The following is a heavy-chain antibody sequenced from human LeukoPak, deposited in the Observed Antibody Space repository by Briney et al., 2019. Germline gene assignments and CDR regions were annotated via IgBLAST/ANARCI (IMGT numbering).Heavy chain of an antibody. V-gene: IGHV1-18*01. CDR3: ARVIAAADPHDAFDI. Sequence: ASVKVSCKASGYTFTSYGISWVRQAPGQGLEWMGWISAYNGNTNYAQKLQGRVTMTTDTSTRTAYMELRSLRSDDTAVYYCARVIAAADPHDAFDIWGQGTMVTVSS. J-gene: IGHJ3*02. CDR2: ISAYNGNT. CDR1: GYTFTSYG. D-gene: IGHD6-13*01.